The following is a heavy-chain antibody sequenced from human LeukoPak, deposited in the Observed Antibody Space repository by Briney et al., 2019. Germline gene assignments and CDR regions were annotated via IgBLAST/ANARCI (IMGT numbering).Heavy chain of an antibody. V-gene: IGHV4-61*01. CDR3: ASGFSGYAYYYYGMDV. Sequence: SDTLSLTCTVSGGSVSSGSYYWSWIRQPPGKGLEWIGYIYYSGSTNYNPSLKSRVTISVDTSKNQFSPKLSSVTAADTALYYCASGFSGYAYYYYGMDVWGKGTTVTVSS. D-gene: IGHD5-12*01. CDR2: IYYSGST. CDR1: GGSVSSGSYY. J-gene: IGHJ6*04.